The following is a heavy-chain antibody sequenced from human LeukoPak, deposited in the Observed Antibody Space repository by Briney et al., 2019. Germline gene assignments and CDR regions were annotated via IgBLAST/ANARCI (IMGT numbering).Heavy chain of an antibody. CDR1: GFTFSSYW. Sequence: PGGSLRLSCAASGFTFSSYWMLWVRQAPGKGLVWVSRINSDGSTTSYADSVKGRFTISRDNAKNTLYLQMNSLRAEDTAVYYCAREVTLAAADFDYWGQGTLVTVSS. J-gene: IGHJ4*02. CDR3: AREVTLAAADFDY. V-gene: IGHV3-74*01. CDR2: INSDGSTT. D-gene: IGHD6-13*01.